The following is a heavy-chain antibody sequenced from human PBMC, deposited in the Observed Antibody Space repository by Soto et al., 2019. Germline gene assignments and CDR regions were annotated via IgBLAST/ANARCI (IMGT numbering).Heavy chain of an antibody. V-gene: IGHV1-69*12. J-gene: IGHJ6*02. CDR2: IIPIFGTA. CDR3: ARAVQPNSGKTPHYYYGMDV. Sequence: QVQLVQSGAEVKKPGSSVKVSCKASGGTFSSYAISWVRQAPGQGLEWMGGIIPIFGTANYAQKFQGRVTITADESTSTAYMELSSLRSEDTAVYYCARAVQPNSGKTPHYYYGMDVWGQGTTVTVSS. D-gene: IGHD3-10*01. CDR1: GGTFSSYA.